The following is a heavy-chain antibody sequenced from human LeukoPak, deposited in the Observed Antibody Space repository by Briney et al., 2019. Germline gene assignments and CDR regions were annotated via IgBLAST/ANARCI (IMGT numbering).Heavy chain of an antibody. Sequence: PGGSLRLSCAASGFTFSSYGMHWVRQAPGKGLEWVAVIWYDGSNKYYADSVKGRFTISRDNSKNTLYLRMNSLRAEDTAVYYCARGTGPYYDFWSGNNFWGQGTLVTVSS. D-gene: IGHD3-3*01. J-gene: IGHJ4*02. CDR2: IWYDGSNK. CDR3: ARGTGPYYDFWSGNNF. CDR1: GFTFSSYG. V-gene: IGHV3-33*01.